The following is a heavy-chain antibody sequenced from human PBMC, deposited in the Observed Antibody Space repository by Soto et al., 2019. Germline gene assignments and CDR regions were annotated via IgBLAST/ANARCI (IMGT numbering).Heavy chain of an antibody. CDR1: GGTFSSYA. V-gene: IGHV1-69*13. D-gene: IGHD3-22*01. Sequence: GASVKVSCKASGGTFSSYAISWVRQAPGQGLEWMGGIIPIFGTANYAQKFQGRVTITADESTSTAYMELSSLRSEDTAVYYCARSVCHPTYYYDSSGYFRSAIFDYWGQGTLVTVSS. J-gene: IGHJ4*02. CDR2: IIPIFGTA. CDR3: ARSVCHPTYYYDSSGYFRSAIFDY.